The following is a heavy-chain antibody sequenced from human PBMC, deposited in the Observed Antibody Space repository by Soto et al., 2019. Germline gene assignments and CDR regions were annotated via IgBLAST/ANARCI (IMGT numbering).Heavy chain of an antibody. CDR2: ISSSSSTI. J-gene: IGHJ6*02. D-gene: IGHD2-2*01. V-gene: IGHV3-48*02. Sequence: LRLSCAASGFTFSSYSMNWVRQAPGKGLEWVSYISSSSSTIYYADSVKGRFTISRDNAKNSLYLQMNSLRDEDTAVYYCARDIVVVPATHGMDVWGQGTTVTVSS. CDR1: GFTFSSYS. CDR3: ARDIVVVPATHGMDV.